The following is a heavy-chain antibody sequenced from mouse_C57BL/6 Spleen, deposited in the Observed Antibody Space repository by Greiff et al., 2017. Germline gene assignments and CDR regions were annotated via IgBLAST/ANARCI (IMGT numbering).Heavy chain of an antibody. CDR2: IDPSDSYT. CDR3: ARRGYSPAGFAY. J-gene: IGHJ3*01. V-gene: IGHV1-50*01. CDR1: GYTFTSYW. D-gene: IGHD2-12*01. Sequence: QVQLQQSGAELVKPGASVKLSCKASGYTFTSYWMQWVKQRPGQGLEWIGEIDPSDSYTNYNQKFKGKATLTVDSSSSTAYMQLSSLTSEDSAVYYCARRGYSPAGFAYWGQGTLVTVSA.